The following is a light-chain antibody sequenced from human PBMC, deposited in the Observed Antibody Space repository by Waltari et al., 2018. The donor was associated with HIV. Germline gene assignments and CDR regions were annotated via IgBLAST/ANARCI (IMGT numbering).Light chain of an antibody. CDR1: QSVRSL. V-gene: IGKV3-11*01. CDR3: QQRSSWPLT. Sequence: EIVLTQSPATLSLSPGERATLSCGASQSVRSLIAWYQQKPGQAPSLLIYDASNRATGIPPRFSGSGSGTDFTLTISSLEPEDFAVYYCQQRSSWPLTFGGGTKVEIK. CDR2: DAS. J-gene: IGKJ4*01.